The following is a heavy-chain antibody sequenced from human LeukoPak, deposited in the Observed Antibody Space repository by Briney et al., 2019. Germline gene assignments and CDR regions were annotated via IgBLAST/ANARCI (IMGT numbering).Heavy chain of an antibody. V-gene: IGHV3-23*01. J-gene: IGHJ4*02. D-gene: IGHD3-10*01. CDR2: ISGSGA. Sequence: GGSLRLSCAASGFTFSSYVMSWVRQAPGKGLEWVSSISGSGAYYADSLKGRFTISRDNSKNTLYLQMNSLRAEDTAVYYCAKYYGSGSRFFDYWGQGTLVTVSS. CDR3: AKYYGSGSRFFDY. CDR1: GFTFSSYV.